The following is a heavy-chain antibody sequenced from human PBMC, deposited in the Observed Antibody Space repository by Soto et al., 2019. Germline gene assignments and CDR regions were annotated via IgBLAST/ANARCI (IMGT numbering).Heavy chain of an antibody. D-gene: IGHD2-2*01. Sequence: GGSLRLSCVASGFSFSSYWIHWVRQAPGKGLVWVSRINSDGSGTSYADSVKGRFTISRDNAKNTLYLQMNSLRAEDTAVYYCARDDGLSSTNVKAFDIWGQGTKVTVSS. J-gene: IGHJ3*02. CDR1: GFSFSSYW. V-gene: IGHV3-74*01. CDR3: ARDDGLSSTNVKAFDI. CDR2: INSDGSGT.